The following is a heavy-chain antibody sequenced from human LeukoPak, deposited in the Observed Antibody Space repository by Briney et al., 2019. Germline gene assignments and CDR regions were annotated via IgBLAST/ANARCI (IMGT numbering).Heavy chain of an antibody. V-gene: IGHV4-34*01. CDR1: GGSFSGYY. CDR3: ARGGRYGYYPFDY. J-gene: IGHJ4*02. CDR2: INHSGST. Sequence: SETLSLTCAVYGGSFSGYYWSWIRQPPGKGLEWIGEINHSGSTNYNPSLKSRVTISVDTSKNQFSLKLSSVTAADTAVYYCARGGRYGYYPFDYWGQGTLVTVSS. D-gene: IGHD3-3*01.